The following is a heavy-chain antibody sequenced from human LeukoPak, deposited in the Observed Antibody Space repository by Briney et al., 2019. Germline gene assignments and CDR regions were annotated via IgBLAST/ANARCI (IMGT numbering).Heavy chain of an antibody. J-gene: IGHJ3*02. CDR1: GYTFINYD. V-gene: IGHV1-18*01. D-gene: IGHD3-9*01. Sequence: GASVKVSCEASGYTFINYDINWVRQATGQGLEWMGWISAYNGNTNYAQKLQGRVTMTTDTSTSTAYMELRSLRSDDTAVYYCARERSVRYFDWPRAFDIWGQGTMVTVSS. CDR3: ARERSVRYFDWPRAFDI. CDR2: ISAYNGNT.